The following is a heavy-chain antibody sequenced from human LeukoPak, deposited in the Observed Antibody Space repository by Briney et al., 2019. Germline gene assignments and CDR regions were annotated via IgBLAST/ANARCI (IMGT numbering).Heavy chain of an antibody. CDR2: IYTSGST. CDR3: ARDDAAGIAGATHGDY. V-gene: IGHV4-4*07. Sequence: SETLSLTCTVSGGSISSYYWSWIRQPAGKGLEWIGRIYTSGSTNYNPSLKSRVTMSVDTSKNQFSLKLSSVTAADTAVYYCARDDAAGIAGATHGDYWGQGTLVTVSS. D-gene: IGHD1-26*01. J-gene: IGHJ4*02. CDR1: GGSISSYY.